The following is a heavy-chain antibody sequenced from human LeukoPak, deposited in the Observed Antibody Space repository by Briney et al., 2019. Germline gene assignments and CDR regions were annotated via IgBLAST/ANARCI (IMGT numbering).Heavy chain of an antibody. CDR1: GFTFSTYG. CDR3: ARDLVIAAAGTKFYYYYGRDV. V-gene: IGHV3-33*01. D-gene: IGHD6-13*01. J-gene: IGHJ6*04. CDR2: IWYDGSNK. Sequence: GSLRLSCAASGFTFSTYGMHWVRQAPGKGLEWVAVIWYDGSNKYYADSVKGRFTISRDNSKDTLYLQMNSLRAEDTAVYYCARDLVIAAAGTKFYYYYGRDVWGRGTRVSV.